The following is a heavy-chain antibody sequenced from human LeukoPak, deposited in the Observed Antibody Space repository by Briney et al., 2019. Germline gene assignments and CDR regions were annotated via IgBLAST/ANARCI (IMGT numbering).Heavy chain of an antibody. Sequence: AGGSLRLSCAASGFTFSSYSMNWVRQAPGKGLEWVSSISSSSYIYYADSVKGRFTISRDNAKNSLYLQMNSLRAEDTAVYYCARYGSGSYGNDAFDIWGQGTMVTVSS. V-gene: IGHV3-21*01. J-gene: IGHJ3*02. CDR3: ARYGSGSYGNDAFDI. CDR2: ISSSSYI. D-gene: IGHD3-10*01. CDR1: GFTFSSYS.